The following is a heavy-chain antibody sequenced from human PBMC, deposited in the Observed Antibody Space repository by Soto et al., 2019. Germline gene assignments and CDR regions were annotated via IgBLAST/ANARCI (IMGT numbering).Heavy chain of an antibody. CDR3: ARLFGGVIAPNWFVP. D-gene: IGHD3-16*02. CDR2: IYYSGST. Sequence: SETLSRTCTVSGGSVSSGSYYWSWIRQPPGKGLEWIGYIYYSGSTNYNPSLKSRVTISVDTSKNQFSLKLSSVTAADTAVYYCARLFGGVIAPNWFVPWGQGTLVTVSS. CDR1: GGSVSSGSYY. J-gene: IGHJ5*02. V-gene: IGHV4-61*01.